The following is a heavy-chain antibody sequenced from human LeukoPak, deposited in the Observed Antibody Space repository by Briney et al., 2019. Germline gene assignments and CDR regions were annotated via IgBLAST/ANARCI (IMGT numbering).Heavy chain of an antibody. CDR3: AKVGIAAVNAFDI. V-gene: IGHV3-23*01. D-gene: IGHD6-13*01. Sequence: PGGSLRLSCAASGFTFSTYAMHWVRQAPGKGLEWVSAISGSGGSTYYADSVKGRFTISRDNSKNTLYLQMNSLRAEDTAVYYCAKVGIAAVNAFDIWGQGTMVTVSS. CDR2: ISGSGGST. CDR1: GFTFSTYA. J-gene: IGHJ3*02.